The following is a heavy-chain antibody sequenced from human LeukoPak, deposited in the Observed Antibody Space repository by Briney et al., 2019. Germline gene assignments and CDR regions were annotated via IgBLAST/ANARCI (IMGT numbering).Heavy chain of an antibody. CDR1: GFTFSSDA. CDR3: AKSRTGVYYFDY. CDR2: ISYDGSNK. Sequence: GRSLRLSCAASGFTFSSDAMHWVRQAPGKGLEWVAVISYDGSNKYYADSVKGRFTISRDNSKNTLYLQMNSLRAEDTAVYYCAKSRTGVYYFDYWGQGTLVTVSS. V-gene: IGHV3-30-3*02. D-gene: IGHD3-10*01. J-gene: IGHJ4*02.